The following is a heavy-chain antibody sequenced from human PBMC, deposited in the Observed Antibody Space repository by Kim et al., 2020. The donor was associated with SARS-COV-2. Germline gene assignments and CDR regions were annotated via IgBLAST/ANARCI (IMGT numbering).Heavy chain of an antibody. CDR2: IYYSGST. CDR3: ARRPHIVLMVYAPGAFDI. CDR1: GGSISSSSYY. V-gene: IGHV4-39*01. Sequence: SETLSLTCTVSGGSISSSSYYWGWIRQPPGKGLEWIGSIYYSGSTYYNPSLKSRVTISVDTSKNQFSLKLSSVTAADTAVYYCARRPHIVLMVYAPGAFDIWGQGTMVTVSS. J-gene: IGHJ3*02. D-gene: IGHD2-8*01.